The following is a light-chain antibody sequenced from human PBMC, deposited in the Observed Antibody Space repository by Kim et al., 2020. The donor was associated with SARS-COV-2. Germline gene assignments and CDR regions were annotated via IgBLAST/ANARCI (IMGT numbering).Light chain of an antibody. Sequence: ATINCKSSHSVFYSSNNKNYLAWYQQKPGQPPKLLIFWASSRESGVPHRFSGSGSGTDFTLTISSLQAEDVAVYYCQQYYSTPFTFGPGTKVDIK. V-gene: IGKV4-1*01. CDR1: HSVFYSSNNKNY. CDR2: WAS. J-gene: IGKJ3*01. CDR3: QQYYSTPFT.